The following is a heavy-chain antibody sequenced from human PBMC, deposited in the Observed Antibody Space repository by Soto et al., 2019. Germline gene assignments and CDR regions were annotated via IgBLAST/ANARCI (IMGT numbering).Heavy chain of an antibody. V-gene: IGHV3-23*01. CDR1: GFPFSSYA. Sequence: GGSLRLSCVASGFPFSSYAMSWVRQTPGKGLEWVSGISGSGGLTYYADSVKGRFTISRDNSNNTLSLQMHILRVEDTAVYFCAKGGYYSLFDIWGQGTMVTVSS. D-gene: IGHD3-16*01. CDR3: AKGGYYSLFDI. CDR2: ISGSGGLT. J-gene: IGHJ3*02.